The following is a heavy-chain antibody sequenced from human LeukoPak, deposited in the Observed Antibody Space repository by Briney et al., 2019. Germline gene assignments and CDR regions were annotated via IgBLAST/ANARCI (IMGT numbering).Heavy chain of an antibody. CDR3: AKDLPRYCSGGSCPFDY. D-gene: IGHD2-15*01. J-gene: IGHJ4*02. V-gene: IGHV3-9*01. CDR2: ISWNSGSI. CDR1: GFTFDDYA. Sequence: GGSLRLSCAASGFTFDDYAMHWVRQASGKGLEWVSGISWNSGSIGYADSVKGRFTISRDNAKNSLYLQMNSLRAEDTALYYCAKDLPRYCSGGSCPFDYWGQGTLVTVSS.